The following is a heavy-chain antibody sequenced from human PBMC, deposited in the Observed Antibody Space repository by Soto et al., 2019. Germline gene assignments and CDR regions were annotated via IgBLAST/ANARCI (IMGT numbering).Heavy chain of an antibody. Sequence: EVQLLESGGGLVQPGGSLRLSCAASGFTFSSYAMSWVRQAPGKGLEWVSAISGSGGSTYYADSVKGRFTISRDNSKNMLYLQMNSLRAEDTAVYYCAKTSSSNNRGWIDYWGQGTLVTVSS. D-gene: IGHD6-13*01. J-gene: IGHJ4*02. CDR2: ISGSGGST. CDR3: AKTSSSNNRGWIDY. CDR1: GFTFSSYA. V-gene: IGHV3-23*01.